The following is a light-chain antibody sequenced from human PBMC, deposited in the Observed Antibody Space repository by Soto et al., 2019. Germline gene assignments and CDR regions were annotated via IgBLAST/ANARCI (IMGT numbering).Light chain of an antibody. CDR2: CAS. Sequence: EIVLTQSPGTLSLSPGERATLSCRASQSVTSSYLAWYQQKPGQAPRLLIYCASSRATGIPDRFSGSGSGTDFTLTISRLEPEDFAMYYCQQYHDSPRTCGQGTKVEIK. CDR1: QSVTSSY. V-gene: IGKV3-20*01. CDR3: QQYHDSPRT. J-gene: IGKJ1*01.